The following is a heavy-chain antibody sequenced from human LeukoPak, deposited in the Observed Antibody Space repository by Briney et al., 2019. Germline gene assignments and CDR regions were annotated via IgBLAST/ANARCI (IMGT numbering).Heavy chain of an antibody. CDR3: AREKNYGMDV. J-gene: IGHJ6*02. D-gene: IGHD2/OR15-2a*01. Sequence: ASVKVSCKASGYTFTSFGISWVRQAPGQGLEWTGWIGAYNGNTNYAQKFQGRVTMATDTSTSTAYMELRSLRSDDTAVYYCAREKNYGMDVWGQGTTVTVSS. V-gene: IGHV1-18*01. CDR2: IGAYNGNT. CDR1: GYTFTSFG.